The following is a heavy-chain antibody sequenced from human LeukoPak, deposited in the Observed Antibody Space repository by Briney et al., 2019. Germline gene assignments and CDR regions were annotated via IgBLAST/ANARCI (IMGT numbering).Heavy chain of an antibody. D-gene: IGHD5/OR15-5a*01. CDR1: GGSISSFY. Sequence: PSETLSLTCTVSGGSISSFYWSWIRQPPGKGLEYIGYISCSGTTSYNPSLKSRVTISVDTSKNQFSLKLTSVTAADTAVYYCARDKGLPQAFDIWGQGTMVTASS. V-gene: IGHV4-59*01. CDR2: ISCSGTT. CDR3: ARDKGLPQAFDI. J-gene: IGHJ3*02.